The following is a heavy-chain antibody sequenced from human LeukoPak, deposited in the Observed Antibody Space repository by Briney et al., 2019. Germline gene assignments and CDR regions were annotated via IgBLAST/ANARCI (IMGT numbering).Heavy chain of an antibody. CDR3: ARDRRGYSYGYEFDY. D-gene: IGHD5-18*01. J-gene: IGHJ4*02. Sequence: SVKVSCKASGYTFTSYAMHWVRQAPGQRLEWMGWINAGNGNTKYSQKFQGRVTITRDTSASTAYMELSSLRSEDTAVYYCARDRRGYSYGYEFDYWGQGTLVTVSS. V-gene: IGHV1-3*01. CDR1: GYTFTSYA. CDR2: INAGNGNT.